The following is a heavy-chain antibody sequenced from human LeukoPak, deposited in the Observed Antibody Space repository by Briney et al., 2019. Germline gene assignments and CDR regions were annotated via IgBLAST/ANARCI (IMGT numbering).Heavy chain of an antibody. CDR3: ARVWNYHDSSGYLEYFQE. V-gene: IGHV1-2*02. D-gene: IGHD3-22*01. CDR1: GYTFTVYY. Sequence: ASVKVSCKASGYTFTVYYMHWVRQAPGQGLEWMGWINPNSGGTKYAQKFQGRGTMTRDTSISTAYMELSSLRSDDTAVYYCARVWNYHDSSGYLEYFQEWGQGTLVTVSS. CDR2: INPNSGGT. J-gene: IGHJ1*01.